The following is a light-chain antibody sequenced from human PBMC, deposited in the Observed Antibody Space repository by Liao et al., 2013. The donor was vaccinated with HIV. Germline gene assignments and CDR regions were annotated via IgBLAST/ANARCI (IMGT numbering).Light chain of an antibody. CDR3: QAWDSTSYVV. V-gene: IGLV3-1*01. Sequence: SYELTQPPSVSVSPGQTASITCSGDKLGDEYASWYQQKPGQSPVMLIYQDVQRPSGIPERFSGSNFGNTATLTISGTQAVDEADYYCQAWDSTSYVVFGGGTKLTVL. J-gene: IGLJ2*01. CDR1: KLGDEY. CDR2: QDV.